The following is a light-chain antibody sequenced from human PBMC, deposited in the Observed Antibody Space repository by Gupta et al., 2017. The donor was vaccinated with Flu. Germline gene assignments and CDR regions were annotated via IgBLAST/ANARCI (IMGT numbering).Light chain of an antibody. J-gene: IGKJ4*01. V-gene: IGKV3-20*01. CDR2: YAS. Sequence: EFVLTQSPGTLSLSPGERATLSCRASQSVASNRLAWYQQKPGQAPRLLIYYASIRATGIPDRFCGSGSGTDFTLTISRLEPEDFAVYYCQQHLYSVFGGGTKVEVK. CDR1: QSVASNR. CDR3: QQHLYSV.